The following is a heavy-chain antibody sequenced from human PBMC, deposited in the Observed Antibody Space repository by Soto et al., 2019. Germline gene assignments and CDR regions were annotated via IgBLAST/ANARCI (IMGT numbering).Heavy chain of an antibody. CDR2: LSGSGAST. J-gene: IGHJ4*02. D-gene: IGHD1-26*01. CDR3: AKANGGSYSFFDY. V-gene: IGHV3-23*01. CDR1: GFTFSSYA. Sequence: GGSLRLSCAASGFTFSSYAMSWVRQAPGKGLEWVSVLSGSGASTYSADSVKGRFTISRDNSKNTLYLQMNSLRAEDTALYYCAKANGGSYSFFDYWGQGTLVTVSS.